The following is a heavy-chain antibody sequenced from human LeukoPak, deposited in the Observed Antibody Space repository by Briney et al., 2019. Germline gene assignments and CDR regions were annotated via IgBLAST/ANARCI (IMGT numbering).Heavy chain of an antibody. Sequence: ASVKVSCKVSGYTLTELSIHWVRQAPGQGLEWMGWISAYNGNTNYAQKLQGRVTMTTDTSTSTAYMELRSLRSDDTAVYYCAREGDYYDSSARFDYWGQGTLVTVSS. V-gene: IGHV1-18*01. J-gene: IGHJ4*02. CDR3: AREGDYYDSSARFDY. CDR1: GYTLTELS. CDR2: ISAYNGNT. D-gene: IGHD3-22*01.